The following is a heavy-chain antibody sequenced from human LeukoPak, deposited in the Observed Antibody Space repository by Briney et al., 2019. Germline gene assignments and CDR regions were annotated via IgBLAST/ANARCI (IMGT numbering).Heavy chain of an antibody. Sequence: SQTLSLTCTVSGGSISSGSYYWSWIRQPAGKGLEWIGRIYTSGSTNYNPSLTSRVTISVDTSKNQFSLKLSSVTAADTAVYYCARAPSMPRFDPWGQGTLVTVSS. CDR3: ARAPSMPRFDP. CDR1: GGSISSGSYY. CDR2: IYTSGST. J-gene: IGHJ5*02. V-gene: IGHV4-61*02. D-gene: IGHD2-2*01.